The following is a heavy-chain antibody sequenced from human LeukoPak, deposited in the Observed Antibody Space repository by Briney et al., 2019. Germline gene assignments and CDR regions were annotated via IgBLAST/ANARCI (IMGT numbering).Heavy chain of an antibody. J-gene: IGHJ4*02. CDR3: ARDVTIFGVVNLFDY. Sequence: GASVTVSCKASGYTFTGYYMHWVRQAPGQGLEWMGWINPNSGGTNYAQKFQGRVTMTRDTSISTAYMELSRLRSDDTAVYYCARDVTIFGVVNLFDYWGQGTLVTVSS. D-gene: IGHD3-3*01. V-gene: IGHV1-2*02. CDR2: INPNSGGT. CDR1: GYTFTGYY.